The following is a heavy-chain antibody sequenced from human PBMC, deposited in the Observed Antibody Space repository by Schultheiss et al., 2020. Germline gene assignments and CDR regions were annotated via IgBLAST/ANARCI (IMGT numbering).Heavy chain of an antibody. CDR1: AYTFTDYY. V-gene: IGHV1-2*06. CDR3: ARGIFDY. J-gene: IGHJ4*02. Sequence: ASVKVSCKASAYTFTDYYIHWVRQAPGQGLEWMGRINPNSGGTNSAQKFQGRVTMTRYTSINTAYMEVSRLRSDDTAMYYCARGIFDYWGQGTLVTVSS. CDR2: INPNSGGT.